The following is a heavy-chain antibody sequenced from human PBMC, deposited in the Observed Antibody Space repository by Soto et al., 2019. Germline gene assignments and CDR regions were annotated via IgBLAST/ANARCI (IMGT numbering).Heavy chain of an antibody. Sequence: VGSLRLSCAASGFTFSSYAMSWVRQATGKGLEWVSVISGSGGSTYYADSVKGRFTISRDNSKNTLYLQMNSLRAEYTAVYYCANYLTAVGATSPFDYWGQGTLVTVSS. CDR1: GFTFSSYA. V-gene: IGHV3-23*01. CDR2: ISGSGGST. CDR3: ANYLTAVGATSPFDY. D-gene: IGHD1-26*01. J-gene: IGHJ4*02.